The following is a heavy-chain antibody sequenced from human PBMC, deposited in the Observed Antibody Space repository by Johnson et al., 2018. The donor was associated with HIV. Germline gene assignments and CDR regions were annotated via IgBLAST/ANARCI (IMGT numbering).Heavy chain of an antibody. CDR1: GFTFSSYA. CDR2: IYSYGTST. J-gene: IGHJ3*02. CDR3: ARTPDTVDAFDI. Sequence: MQLVESGGGVVQPGRSLRLSCAASGFTFSSYAMHWVRQVPGKGLEWVSRIYSYGTSTTYADSVQGRFTISGDNSRNTLSLQMHSLRAEDTAVYYCARTPDTVDAFDIWGQGTMVTVSS. V-gene: IGHV3-74*02. D-gene: IGHD4-17*01.